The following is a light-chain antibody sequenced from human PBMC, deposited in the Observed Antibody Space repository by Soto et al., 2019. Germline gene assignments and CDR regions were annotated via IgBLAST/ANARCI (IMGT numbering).Light chain of an antibody. CDR1: TSNIGSNY. Sequence: QSVLTQPPSASGTPGQGVTISCSGSTSNIGSNYVYWYQQLPGTAPKLLIYRNNQRPSGVPDRFSGSKSGTSASLAIRGLRSDDEADYFCATWEDSLNGFYVFGTGTKVTVL. CDR3: ATWEDSLNGFYV. CDR2: RNN. J-gene: IGLJ1*01. V-gene: IGLV1-47*01.